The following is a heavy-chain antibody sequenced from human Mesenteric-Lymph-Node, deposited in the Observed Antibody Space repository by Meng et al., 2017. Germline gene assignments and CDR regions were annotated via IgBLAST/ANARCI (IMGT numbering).Heavy chain of an antibody. CDR1: GFTLNRHH. J-gene: IGHJ6*02. Sequence: GESLKISCAASGFTLNRHHIHWVRQAAGRGLEWVSRIHNDGTTAYAESVKGRFIVSRDNAEETVSLRMNSLRVDDSAVYYCVRSRSADSKIVASWGSYYYYAMDVWGHGTTVTVSS. V-gene: IGHV3-74*01. D-gene: IGHD5-12*01. CDR2: IHNDGTT. CDR3: VRSRSADSKIVASWGSYYYYAMDV.